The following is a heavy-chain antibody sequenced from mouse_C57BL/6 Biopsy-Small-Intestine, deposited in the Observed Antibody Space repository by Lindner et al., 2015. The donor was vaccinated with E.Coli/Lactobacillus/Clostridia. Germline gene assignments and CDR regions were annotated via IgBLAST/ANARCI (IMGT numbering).Heavy chain of an antibody. CDR3: VRRGITTVGYAMDY. J-gene: IGHJ4*01. CDR2: IRSKSNNYAT. D-gene: IGHD1-1*01. Sequence: EVQLQESGGGLVQPKGSLKLSCAASGFSFNTYAMNWVRQAPGKGLEWVARIRSKSNNYATYYADSVKDRFTISRDDSESMLYLQMNNLKTEDTATYYCVRRGITTVGYAMDYWGQGTSVTVSS. CDR1: GFSFNTYA. V-gene: IGHV10-1*01.